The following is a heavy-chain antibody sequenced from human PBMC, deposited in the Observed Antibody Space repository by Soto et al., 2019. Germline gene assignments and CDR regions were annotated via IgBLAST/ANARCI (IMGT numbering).Heavy chain of an antibody. J-gene: IGHJ6*02. D-gene: IGHD1-26*01. V-gene: IGHV1-69*13. CDR2: IIPIFGTA. Sequence: SVKVSCKASGGTFSSYAISWVRQVPGQGLEWMGGIIPIFGTANYAQKFQGRVTITADESTSTAYMELSSLRSEDTAVYYCASGSYSAVNYYYYGMDVWGQGTTVTVSS. CDR1: GGTFSSYA. CDR3: ASGSYSAVNYYYYGMDV.